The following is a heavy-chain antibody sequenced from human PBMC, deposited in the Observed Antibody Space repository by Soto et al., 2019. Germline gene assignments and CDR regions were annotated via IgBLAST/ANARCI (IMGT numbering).Heavy chain of an antibody. CDR2: IYYSGST. Sequence: SETLSLTCTVSGGSISSYYWSWIRQPPGKGLEWIGYIYYSGSTNYNPSLKSRVTISVDTSKNQFSLKLSSVTAADTAVYYCATSDTNCTNGVCFPLPFDYWGQGTLVTVSS. CDR1: GGSISSYY. J-gene: IGHJ4*02. CDR3: ATSDTNCTNGVCFPLPFDY. V-gene: IGHV4-59*08. D-gene: IGHD2-8*01.